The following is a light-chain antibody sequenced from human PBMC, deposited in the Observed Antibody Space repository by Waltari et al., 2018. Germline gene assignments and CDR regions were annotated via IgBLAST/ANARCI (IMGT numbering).Light chain of an antibody. Sequence: EIVLTQSPATPSLSPGERATLSCRASQTVRTFLAWYQQKPGQAPRLLIFDASSRATGIPAKFRGSGSGTDFTPTVSNLEPEDFAVYYCQQRSNWPYTFGQGTRVDIK. J-gene: IGKJ2*01. CDR3: QQRSNWPYT. CDR2: DAS. V-gene: IGKV3-11*01. CDR1: QTVRTF.